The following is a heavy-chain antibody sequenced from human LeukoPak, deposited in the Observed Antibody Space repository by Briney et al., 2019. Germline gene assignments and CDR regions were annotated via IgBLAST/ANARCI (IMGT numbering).Heavy chain of an antibody. V-gene: IGHV3-7*01. J-gene: IGHJ6*03. CDR1: GFTFSSYW. CDR2: IKQDGSEK. D-gene: IGHD3-16*01. CDR3: ARTMLGYYYYMDV. Sequence: GGSLRLSCAASGFTFSSYWMSWVRQAPGKGLEWVANIKQDGSEKYYVDSVKGRFTIPRDNAKNSLYLQMNSLRAEDTAVYYCARTMLGYYYYMDVWGKGTTVTVSS.